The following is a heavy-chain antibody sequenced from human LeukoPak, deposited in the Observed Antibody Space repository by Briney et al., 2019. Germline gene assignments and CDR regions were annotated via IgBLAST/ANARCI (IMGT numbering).Heavy chain of an antibody. J-gene: IGHJ5*02. V-gene: IGHV3-66*01. CDR2: IYSGGST. CDR1: GFTVSSNY. D-gene: IGHD2-2*01. Sequence: GGSLRLSCAASGFTVSSNYMSWVRQAPGKGLEWVSIIYSGGSTYYADSVKGRFTISRDNSKNTLYLQMNSLRAEDTAVYYCARDPTAYCSSTSCYFHWFDPWGQGTLVTVSS. CDR3: ARDPTAYCSSTSCYFHWFDP.